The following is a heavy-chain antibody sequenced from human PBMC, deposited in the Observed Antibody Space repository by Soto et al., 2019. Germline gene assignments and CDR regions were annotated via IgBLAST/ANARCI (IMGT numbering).Heavy chain of an antibody. Sequence: EVQLVESGGGLVKPGGSLRLSCAASGFTFSNAWMSWVRQAPGKGLEWVGCIKSKTDGGTTDYAAPVKGRFTISRDDSKNTLYLQMNSLKTEDTAVYYCTTGGELDLDYWGQGTLVTVSS. CDR3: TTGGELDLDY. CDR2: IKSKTDGGTT. D-gene: IGHD1-1*01. CDR1: GFTFSNAW. J-gene: IGHJ4*02. V-gene: IGHV3-15*01.